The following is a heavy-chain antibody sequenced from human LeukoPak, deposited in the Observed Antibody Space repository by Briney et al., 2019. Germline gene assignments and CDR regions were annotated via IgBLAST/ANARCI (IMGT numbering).Heavy chain of an antibody. CDR3: TSRDGSPGY. J-gene: IGHJ4*02. D-gene: IGHD5-24*01. CDR1: GFRSSDSD. V-gene: IGHV3-73*01. CDR2: IRNKDKSYAT. Sequence: GGSLRLSCAASGFRSSDSDMHWVRQASGKGLEWVGRIRNKDKSYATAYSASVKGRFSISRDDSKNTAYLQMNNMEAEDTAVYFCTSRDGSPGYWGQGTLVTVSS.